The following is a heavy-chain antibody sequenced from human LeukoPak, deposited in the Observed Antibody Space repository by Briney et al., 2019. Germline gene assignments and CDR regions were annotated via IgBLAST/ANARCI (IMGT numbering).Heavy chain of an antibody. J-gene: IGHJ4*02. CDR1: GFTFSSYS. D-gene: IGHD6-13*01. CDR2: ISSSSSYI. V-gene: IGHV3-21*01. Sequence: PGGSLRLSCAASGFTFSSYSMNWVRQAPGKGLEWVSSISSSSSYIYYADSVKGRFTISRDNAKNSLYLQMNSLRAEGTAVYYCARDGGSSWTRFDYWGQGTLVTVSS. CDR3: ARDGGSSWTRFDY.